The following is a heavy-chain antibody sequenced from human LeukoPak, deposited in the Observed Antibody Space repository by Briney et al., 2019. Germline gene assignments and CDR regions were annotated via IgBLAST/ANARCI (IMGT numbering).Heavy chain of an antibody. V-gene: IGHV3-7*01. D-gene: IGHD2-21*01. CDR3: ARDSPNEGILWWSIDY. CDR1: GFTFSSYW. Sequence: GGSLRLSCAASGFTFSSYWMTWVRQTPGKGLEWVANINRDGSEKYYVDSVKGRFTISRDNAKNSLYLQMNSLRAEDTAVYYCARDSPNEGILWWSIDYWGQGTLVTVSS. J-gene: IGHJ4*02. CDR2: INRDGSEK.